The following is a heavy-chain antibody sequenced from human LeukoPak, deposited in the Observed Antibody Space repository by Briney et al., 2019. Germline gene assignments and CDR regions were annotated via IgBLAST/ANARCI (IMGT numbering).Heavy chain of an antibody. CDR1: GFTFSTYW. Sequence: PGGSLRLSCAAPGFTFSTYWMSWVRQAPGKGLEWVANIKEDGSEKYYVDSVKGRFSISRDNAKKSQYLQMSSLRAEDTAVYYCAGEGYCSGGSCYYFDYWGQGTLVTVSS. D-gene: IGHD2-15*01. CDR3: AGEGYCSGGSCYYFDY. V-gene: IGHV3-7*03. J-gene: IGHJ4*02. CDR2: IKEDGSEK.